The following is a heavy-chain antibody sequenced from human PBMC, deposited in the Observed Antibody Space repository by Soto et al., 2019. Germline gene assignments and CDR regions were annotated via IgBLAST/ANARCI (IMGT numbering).Heavy chain of an antibody. J-gene: IGHJ5*02. CDR1: GFSFSSHS. CDR2: ISSTSSII. CDR3: ARAKGWPGISFLP. D-gene: IGHD1-20*01. V-gene: IGHV3-48*02. Sequence: EVQLVESGGGLVQPGGFLRLSCAASGFSFSSHSMNWVRQAPGKGLEWVSYISSTSSIIYYADSVKGRFTTSRDNAKNSLYLQMNSLRDEDTAVYYCARAKGWPGISFLPWGQGTLVIVSS.